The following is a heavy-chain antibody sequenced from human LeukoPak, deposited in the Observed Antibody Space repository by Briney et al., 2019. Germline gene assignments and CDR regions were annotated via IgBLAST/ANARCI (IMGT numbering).Heavy chain of an antibody. CDR3: ARGEVGELSLGY. V-gene: IGHV4-39*07. Sequence: SETLSLTCTVSGGTISSSSYYWGWIRQPPGKGLEWIGSIYYSGSTYYNPSLKSRVTISVDTSKNQFSLKLSSVTAADTAVYYCARGEVGELSLGYWGQGTLVTVSS. CDR1: GGTISSSSYY. CDR2: IYYSGST. J-gene: IGHJ4*02. D-gene: IGHD3-10*01.